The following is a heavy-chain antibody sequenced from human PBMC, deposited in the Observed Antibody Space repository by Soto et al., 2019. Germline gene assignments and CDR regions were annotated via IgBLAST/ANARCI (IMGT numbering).Heavy chain of an antibody. CDR3: TRGDYSNLFDY. CDR1: GYSFTSYL. V-gene: IGHV5-10-1*01. J-gene: IGHJ4*02. Sequence: GESLKISCKGSGYSFTSYLITWVRQMPGKGLEWMGRIDPSDSYTNYSPSFQGHVTISADKSISTAYLQWSSLKASDTAMYYCTRGDYSNLFDYWGQGTLVTVSS. D-gene: IGHD4-4*01. CDR2: IDPSDSYT.